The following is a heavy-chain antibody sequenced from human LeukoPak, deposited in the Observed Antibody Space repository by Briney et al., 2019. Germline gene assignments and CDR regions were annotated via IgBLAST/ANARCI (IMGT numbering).Heavy chain of an antibody. V-gene: IGHV3-23*01. J-gene: IGHJ1*01. D-gene: IGHD6-13*01. CDR3: AKVLGIASEYFQH. Sequence: GGSLRLSCAASGFTFSSYAMGWVRQAPGKGLEWVSAISGSGGSTYYADSVKGRFTISRDNSKNTLYLQMNSLRAEDTAVYYCAKVLGIASEYFQHWGQGTLVTVSS. CDR1: GFTFSSYA. CDR2: ISGSGGST.